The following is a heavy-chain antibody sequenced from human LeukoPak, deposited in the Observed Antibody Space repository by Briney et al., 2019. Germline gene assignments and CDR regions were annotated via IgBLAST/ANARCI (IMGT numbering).Heavy chain of an antibody. CDR1: GGTFSSYA. CDR3: ARDSSYGGYFQH. D-gene: IGHD4-23*01. J-gene: IGHJ1*01. V-gene: IGHV1-69*13. Sequence: SVTVSCKASGGTFSSYAINWVRQAPGQGLEWMGGIIPIFGTANYAQKFQGRVTITADESTSTAYMELSSLRSEDTAVYYCARDSSYGGYFQHWGQGTLVTVSS. CDR2: IIPIFGTA.